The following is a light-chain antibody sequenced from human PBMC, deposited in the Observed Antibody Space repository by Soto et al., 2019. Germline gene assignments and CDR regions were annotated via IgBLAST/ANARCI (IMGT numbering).Light chain of an antibody. CDR2: GAS. CDR1: QSGCRN. V-gene: IGKV3-15*01. CDR3: QQYNNWPPGT. Sequence: KVMTPSPATLSVSPGEKTTLPFRANQSGCRNLAWYQQKPGQAPRLLIYGASTRATGIPARFSGSGSGTEFTLTISSLQSEDFAVYYCQQYNNWPPGTFGQGTKVEIK. J-gene: IGKJ1*01.